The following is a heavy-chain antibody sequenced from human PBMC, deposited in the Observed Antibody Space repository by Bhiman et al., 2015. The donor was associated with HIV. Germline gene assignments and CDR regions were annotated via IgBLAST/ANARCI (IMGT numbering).Heavy chain of an antibody. CDR2: ISWNSGSL. CDR3: AREFTGYSSSNFDY. Sequence: EVQLVESGGGLVQPGRSLRLSCAASGFTFDDYAMHWVRQAPGKGLEWVSGISWNSGSLGYADSVKGRFTISRDNAKNSLYLQVNSLRAEDTAVYYCAREFTGYSSSNFDYWGQGTPGHRLL. J-gene: IGHJ4*02. V-gene: IGHV3-9*01. CDR1: GFTFDDYA. D-gene: IGHD6-13*01.